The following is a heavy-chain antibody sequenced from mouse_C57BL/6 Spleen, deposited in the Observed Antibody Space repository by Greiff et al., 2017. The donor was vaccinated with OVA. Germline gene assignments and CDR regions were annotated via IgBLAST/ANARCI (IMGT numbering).Heavy chain of an antibody. CDR2: ILPGSGST. V-gene: IGHV1-9*01. Sequence: QVQLQQSGAELMKPGASVKLSCKATGYTFTGYWIEWVKQRPEHGLEWIGEILPGSGSTNYNEKFKGKATFTADTSSNPAYRQLSGLTTEDSAIYDYARVDTGAQAPWFAYWGQGTLVTVSA. CDR3: ARVDTGAQAPWFAY. J-gene: IGHJ3*01. CDR1: GYTFTGYW. D-gene: IGHD3-2*02.